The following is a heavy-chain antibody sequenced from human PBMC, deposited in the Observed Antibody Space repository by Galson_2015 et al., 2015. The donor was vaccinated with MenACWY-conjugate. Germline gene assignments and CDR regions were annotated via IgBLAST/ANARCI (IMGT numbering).Heavy chain of an antibody. CDR2: ISSSSRYI. V-gene: IGHV3-21*01. CDR1: GFSFRTYG. J-gene: IGHJ4*02. D-gene: IGHD3-22*01. Sequence: SLRLSCAASGFSFRTYGMDWVRRAPGKGLEWVASISSSSRYIYYADAVRGRFTISRDNAKMSLYLQMNSLRDEDTAIYYCARVRKSLFNYSYVSAYFSDGLDNWGQGTLVTVSS. CDR3: ARVRKSLFNYSYVSAYFSDGLDN.